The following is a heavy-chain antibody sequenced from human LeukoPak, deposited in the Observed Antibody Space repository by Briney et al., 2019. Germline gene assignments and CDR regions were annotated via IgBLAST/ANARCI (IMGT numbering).Heavy chain of an antibody. CDR1: GFTFNNFA. V-gene: IGHV3-23*01. CDR3: AKGSVAATYKFDC. Sequence: PGGSLRLSCAASGFTFNNFAMSWVRQAPGTGLEWVSAISGSAGSTYYADSVKGRFTISRDNSKNTLYLQMDSPGAEDTAVYFCAKGSVAATYKFDCWGQGTLVTVSS. J-gene: IGHJ4*02. CDR2: ISGSAGST. D-gene: IGHD6-19*01.